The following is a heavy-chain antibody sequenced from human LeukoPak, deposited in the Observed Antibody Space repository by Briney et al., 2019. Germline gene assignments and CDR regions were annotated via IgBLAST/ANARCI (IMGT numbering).Heavy chain of an antibody. Sequence: GGSLRLSCAASGFTFSSYAMSWVRQAPGKGLEWVSVISGSDGSTYYADSVKGRFTISRDNSKNTLYLQMNSLRTEDTAVYYCAKGPWTRYYDSSGGGFDYWGQGTLVTVSS. CDR2: ISGSDGST. CDR3: AKGPWTRYYDSSGGGFDY. V-gene: IGHV3-23*01. J-gene: IGHJ4*02. D-gene: IGHD3-22*01. CDR1: GFTFSSYA.